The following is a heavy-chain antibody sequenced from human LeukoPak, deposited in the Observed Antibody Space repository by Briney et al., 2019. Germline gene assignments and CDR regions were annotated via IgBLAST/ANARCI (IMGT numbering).Heavy chain of an antibody. J-gene: IGHJ6*04. CDR2: ISAYNGNT. V-gene: IGHV1-18*04. Sequence: ASVKVSCKASGYTFTSYGISWVRQAPGHGREWMGWISAYNGNTNYAQKLQRRVTMTTDTSTSTAYMELRRLRSDDTAVYYCASSYYYGSGSYYYYGMDVWGKGTTVTVSS. CDR1: GYTFTSYG. D-gene: IGHD3-10*01. CDR3: ASSYYYGSGSYYYYGMDV.